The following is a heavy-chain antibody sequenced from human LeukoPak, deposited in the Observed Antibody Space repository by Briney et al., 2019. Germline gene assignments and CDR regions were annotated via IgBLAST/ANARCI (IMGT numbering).Heavy chain of an antibody. Sequence: PSETLSLTCTVSGGSLSSSSYYWGWIRQPPGTGLEWIGSIYYSGSTYYNPSLKSRVTISVDTSKNQFSLKLSSVTAADTAVYYCARQVTTDIDYWGQGTLVTVSS. CDR3: ARQVTTDIDY. V-gene: IGHV4-39*01. CDR1: GGSLSSSSYY. J-gene: IGHJ4*02. CDR2: IYYSGST. D-gene: IGHD4-17*01.